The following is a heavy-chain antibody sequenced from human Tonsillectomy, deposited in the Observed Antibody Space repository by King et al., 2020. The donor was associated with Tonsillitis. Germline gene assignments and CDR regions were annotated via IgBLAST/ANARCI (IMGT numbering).Heavy chain of an antibody. D-gene: IGHD6-19*01. CDR1: GDSISSRSYH. CDR3: GRSPIGWYGFDI. Sequence: QLQESGPGLVKPSETLSLTCTASGDSISSRSYHWGWIRQPPGKELEWMGSIYYSGTTYYNPSLKSRFTISVDTSKNLFSLRVPSVTAADTALYYCGRSPIGWYGFDIWGQGTMVTVSS. V-gene: IGHV4-39*01. J-gene: IGHJ3*02. CDR2: IYYSGTT.